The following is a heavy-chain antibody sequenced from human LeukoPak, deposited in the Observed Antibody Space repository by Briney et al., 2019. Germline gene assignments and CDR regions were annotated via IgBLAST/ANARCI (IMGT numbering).Heavy chain of an antibody. J-gene: IGHJ5*02. CDR2: INPNSGGT. V-gene: IGHV1-2*06. CDR3: ARDSSFYCSGGSCYPSNWFDP. D-gene: IGHD2-15*01. CDR1: GYTFTGYY. Sequence: GASVKVSCKASGYTFTGYYMHWVRQAPGLGLEWMGRINPNSGGTNYAQKFQGRVTMTRDTSISTAYMELSRLRSDDTAGYYCARDSSFYCSGGSCYPSNWFDPWGQGTLVTVSS.